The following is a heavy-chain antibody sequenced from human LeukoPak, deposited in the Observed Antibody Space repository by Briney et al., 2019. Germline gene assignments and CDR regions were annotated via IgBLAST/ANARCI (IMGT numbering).Heavy chain of an antibody. J-gene: IGHJ3*02. V-gene: IGHV3-23*01. CDR2: ISGSGGST. CDR1: GFTFSSYG. CDR3: AKDHGGSYSFDI. D-gene: IGHD1-26*01. Sequence: GGSLRLSCAASGFTFSSYGMSWVRQAPGKGLEWVSAISGSGGSTYYADSVKGRFTISRDNSKNTLYLQMNSLRAEDTAVYYCAKDHGGSYSFDIWGQGTMVTVSS.